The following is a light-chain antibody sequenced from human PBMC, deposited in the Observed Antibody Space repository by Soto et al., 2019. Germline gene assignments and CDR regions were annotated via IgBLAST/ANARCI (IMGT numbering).Light chain of an antibody. J-gene: IGKJ5*01. CDR2: DAS. CDR3: QQYGTSPRT. Sequence: SHSLGNNHHAWYHQQHRQPPPLLLYDASTSATGIPARFSGSGCAVDFTTLISSLEPEDFAVYYCQQYGTSPRTFGPGTRLEI. V-gene: IGKV3-20*01. CDR1: HSLGNNH.